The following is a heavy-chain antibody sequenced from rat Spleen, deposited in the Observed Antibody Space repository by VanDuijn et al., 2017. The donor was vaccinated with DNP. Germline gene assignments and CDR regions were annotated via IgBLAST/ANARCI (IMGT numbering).Heavy chain of an antibody. Sequence: EVQLVESGGDSVQPGGSLKLSCAASGFTFSNYHMAWVRQAPTKGLEWVAYISAGGVTTYYRDSVKGRFTISRDNAKSTLYLQMDSLRSEDTATYYCASRPPPTRGPFDYWGQGVTVTVSS. CDR2: ISAGGVTT. J-gene: IGHJ2*01. V-gene: IGHV5S23*01. CDR1: GFTFSNYH. D-gene: IGHD1-4*01. CDR3: ASRPPPTRGPFDY.